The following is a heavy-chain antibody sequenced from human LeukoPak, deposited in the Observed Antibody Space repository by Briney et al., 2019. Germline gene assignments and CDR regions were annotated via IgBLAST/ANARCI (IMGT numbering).Heavy chain of an antibody. D-gene: IGHD2-2*01. V-gene: IGHV3-53*01. CDR3: ARSTYCSSTSCPFDY. CDR2: IYSGGDR. Sequence: GGSLRLSCTPSDFRVTSYYMGWVRQAPGKGLDWVSLIYSGGDRYYADSVKGRFTISRDTSKNTLDLQMNSLRPEDTAVYYCARSTYCSSTSCPFDYWGQGTLVTVSS. J-gene: IGHJ4*02. CDR1: DFRVTSYY.